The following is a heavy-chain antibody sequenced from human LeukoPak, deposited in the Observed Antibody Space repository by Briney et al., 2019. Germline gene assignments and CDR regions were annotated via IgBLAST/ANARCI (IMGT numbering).Heavy chain of an antibody. V-gene: IGHV3-21*01. Sequence: GGSLRLSCAASGFTFSSYSMNWVRQAPGKGLEWVSSISISSNYIYYADSVRGRFTISRDNAQNSLYLQMNSLRAEDTAVYFCAKTLGYCSTASCSGDDSWGQGTLVTVSS. J-gene: IGHJ5*01. CDR2: ISISSNYI. CDR3: AKTLGYCSTASCSGDDS. CDR1: GFTFSSYS. D-gene: IGHD2-2*01.